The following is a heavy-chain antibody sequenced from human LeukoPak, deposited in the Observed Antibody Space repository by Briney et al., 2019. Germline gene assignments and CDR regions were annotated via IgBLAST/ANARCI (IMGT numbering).Heavy chain of an antibody. D-gene: IGHD3-9*01. J-gene: IGHJ1*01. CDR3: AKTRSTPSCFDL. CDR2: IYTNGGI. V-gene: IGHV4-4*07. CDR1: GGSISSSY. Sequence: SETLSLTCTVSGGSISSSYWSWIRQPAGKGLEWIGRIYTNGGINYNPSLKSRVTISFDKSQNQLSLRLSSVTAADTAVYYCAKTRSTPSCFDLWGQGTLVTVSS.